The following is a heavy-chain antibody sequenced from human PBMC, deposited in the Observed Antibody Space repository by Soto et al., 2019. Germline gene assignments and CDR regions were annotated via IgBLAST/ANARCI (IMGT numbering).Heavy chain of an antibody. V-gene: IGHV1-2*04. CDR3: ARGDKLSLYPQLDY. D-gene: IGHD3-16*02. Sequence: QVQLVQSGAEVKKPGASVKVSCKASGYTFTGNYMHWVRQAPGQGFEWMGWINVNSGGTKYAQKFQGWVTMTRDTSISTDYMELSRLRSDATAVYYCARGDKLSLYPQLDYWGQGTLVTVSS. CDR1: GYTFTGNY. CDR2: INVNSGGT. J-gene: IGHJ4*02.